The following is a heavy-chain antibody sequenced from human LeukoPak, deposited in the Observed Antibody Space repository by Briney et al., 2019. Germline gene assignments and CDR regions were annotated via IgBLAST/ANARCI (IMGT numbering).Heavy chain of an antibody. V-gene: IGHV3-23*01. CDR1: GFTFNSYA. J-gene: IGHJ4*02. CDR3: AKDLANGDYIY. Sequence: GGSLRLSCAASGFTFNSYAMSWVRQAPGKGLEWVSGISSSGGNTYYADSVKGRFTISRDNSKNTLYLQMNSLRAEDTAVYYCAKDLANGDYIYWGQGTLVTVSS. CDR2: ISSSGGNT. D-gene: IGHD4-17*01.